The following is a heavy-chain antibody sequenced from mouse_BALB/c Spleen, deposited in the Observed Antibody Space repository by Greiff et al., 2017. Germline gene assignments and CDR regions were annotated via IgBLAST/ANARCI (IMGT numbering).Heavy chain of an antibody. V-gene: IGHV1-69*02. CDR3: TRSGLLTVFAY. Sequence: QVHVKQPGAELVRPGASVKLSCKASGYTFTSYWINWVKQRPGQGLEWIGNIYPSDSYTNYNQKFKDKATLTVDKSSSTAYMQLSSPTSEDSAVYYCTRSGLLTVFAYWGQGTLVTVSA. J-gene: IGHJ3*01. D-gene: IGHD2-3*01. CDR1: GYTFTSYW. CDR2: IYPSDSYT.